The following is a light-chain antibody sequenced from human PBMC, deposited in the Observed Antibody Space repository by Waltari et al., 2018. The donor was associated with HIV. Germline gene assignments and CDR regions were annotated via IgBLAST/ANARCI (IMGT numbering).Light chain of an antibody. Sequence: QPALAQPPSASGSPGQSVTLPSTGTTSDIATYDYVSWYQQHPGKAPKLVISEVTKRPSGFSDRCSASKSGNTAFLTVSGLQAEDEADYYCSSFANRDGFYVLFGGGTRLTVL. CDR1: TSDIATYDY. CDR2: EVT. J-gene: IGLJ2*01. V-gene: IGLV2-8*01. CDR3: SSFANRDGFYVL.